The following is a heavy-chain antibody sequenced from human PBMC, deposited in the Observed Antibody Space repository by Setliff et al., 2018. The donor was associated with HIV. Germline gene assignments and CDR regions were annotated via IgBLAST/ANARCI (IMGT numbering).Heavy chain of an antibody. J-gene: IGHJ4*02. V-gene: IGHV4-34*01. CDR1: GGSFSAYY. Sequence: SETLSLTCAVYGGSFSAYYWSWIRQPPGKGLEWIGEINHSGSTNYNPSLKSRVTISVDTSKNQFSLKLSSVTAADTAVYYCARGLGKQLWLPAHFDYWGQGTLVTVSS. D-gene: IGHD5-18*01. CDR3: ARGLGKQLWLPAHFDY. CDR2: INHSGST.